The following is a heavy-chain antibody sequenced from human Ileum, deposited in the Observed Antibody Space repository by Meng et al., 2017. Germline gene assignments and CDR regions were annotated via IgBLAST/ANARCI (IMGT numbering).Heavy chain of an antibody. CDR1: GFSFSNYA. D-gene: IGHD2-21*01. Sequence: EVRLLESGGGLVQPGGSLRLSCAASGFSFSNYAMDWFRQAPGKGLEWISTIGSTTYYADSVKGRFTVSRDTSKNTLYLQMNSLRAEDAAVYYCARGCNNINCYFRNWGQGTLVTVSS. V-gene: IGHV3-23*01. J-gene: IGHJ4*02. CDR3: ARGCNNINCYFRN. CDR2: IGSTT.